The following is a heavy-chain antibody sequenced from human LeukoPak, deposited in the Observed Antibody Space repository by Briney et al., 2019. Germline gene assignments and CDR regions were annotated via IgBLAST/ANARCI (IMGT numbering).Heavy chain of an antibody. V-gene: IGHV3-30*02. CDR1: GFTFSSYG. D-gene: IGHD5-12*01. J-gene: IGHJ4*02. CDR3: AKKGSGYDYIDY. Sequence: PGGSLRLSCSTSGFTFSSYGMDWVRQAPGKGLEWVSFIRYDGSNKYYADSVKGRFTISRDNSKNTLYLQMNSLRAEDTAVYYCAKKGSGYDYIDYWGQGTLVTVSS. CDR2: IRYDGSNK.